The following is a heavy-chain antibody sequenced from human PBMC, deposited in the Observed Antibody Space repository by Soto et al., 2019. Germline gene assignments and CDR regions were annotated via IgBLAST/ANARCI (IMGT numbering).Heavy chain of an antibody. CDR3: AKDVNGNYWFNY. J-gene: IGHJ4*02. CDR1: GFTFDNYA. CDR2: ISGSGGST. D-gene: IGHD1-7*01. Sequence: GGSLRLSCAASGFTFDNYAMSWVRQAPGKGLEWVSGISGSGGSTYYADSVKGRFTISRDNSKNTLYLQMTSLRAADTAVYYWAKDVNGNYWFNYGGRETLFTVPS. V-gene: IGHV3-23*01.